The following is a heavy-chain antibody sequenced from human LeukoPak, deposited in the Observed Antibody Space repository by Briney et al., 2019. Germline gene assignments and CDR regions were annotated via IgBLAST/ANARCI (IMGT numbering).Heavy chain of an antibody. CDR2: IKQDGSVN. CDR1: GFTFGRYW. D-gene: IGHD3-22*01. V-gene: IGHV3-7*01. Sequence: GGSLRLSCAASGFTFGRYWMSWVRQAPEKGLEWVANIKQDGSVNHYVDSVKGRFTISRDNAENSLYLQMNSLRAEDTAVYYCARIWYYYDLDGLAFDIWGQGTMVTVSS. J-gene: IGHJ3*02. CDR3: ARIWYYYDLDGLAFDI.